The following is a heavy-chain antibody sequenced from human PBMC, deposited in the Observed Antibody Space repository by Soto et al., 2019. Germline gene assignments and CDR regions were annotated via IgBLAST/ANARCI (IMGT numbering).Heavy chain of an antibody. CDR3: ARGWVRIFDY. V-gene: IGHV4-34*01. CDR1: GGSFGGYC. D-gene: IGHD6-13*01. Sequence: PSETLSLPCAVYGGSFGGYCWRRIRQPPGKGLEWIGEINHSGSTNYNPSLKSRVTISVDTSKNQFSLKLSSVTAADTAAYYCARGWVRIFDYWGQGTLVTVSS. J-gene: IGHJ4*02. CDR2: INHSGST.